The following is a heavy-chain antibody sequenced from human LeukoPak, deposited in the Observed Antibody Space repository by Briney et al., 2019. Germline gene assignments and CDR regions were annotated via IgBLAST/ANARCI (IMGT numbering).Heavy chain of an antibody. Sequence: SETLPLTCTVSGASLDSHYWTWIRQSPGKGLEWIGYVFSTGTADYNPSLQSRVTISMDMSKNQFSLNLTSVTTADTAVYYCARDASAWGHFDYWGQGTLVTVSS. CDR2: VFSTGTA. CDR3: ARDASAWGHFDY. V-gene: IGHV4-59*11. J-gene: IGHJ4*02. CDR1: GASLDSHY. D-gene: IGHD1-26*01.